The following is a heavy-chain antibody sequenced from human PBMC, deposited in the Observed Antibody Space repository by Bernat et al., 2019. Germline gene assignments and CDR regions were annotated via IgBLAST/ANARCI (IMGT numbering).Heavy chain of an antibody. CDR3: AKVCFGGYDHTPPRDDYYDSSGYSKVADY. Sequence: QVQLVESGGGVVQPGRSLRLSCAASGFTFSSYGMHWVRQAPGKGLEWVAVISYDGSNKYYADSVKGRFTISRDNSKNTLYLQMNSLRAEDTAVYYCAKVCFGGYDHTPPRDDYYDSSGYSKVADYWGQGTLVTVSS. J-gene: IGHJ4*02. V-gene: IGHV3-30*18. CDR2: ISYDGSNK. CDR1: GFTFSSYG. D-gene: IGHD3-22*01.